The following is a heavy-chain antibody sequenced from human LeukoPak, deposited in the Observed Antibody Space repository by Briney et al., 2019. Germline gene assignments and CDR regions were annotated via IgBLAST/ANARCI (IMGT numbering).Heavy chain of an antibody. D-gene: IGHD1-14*01. Sequence: ASVKVSCKASGYTFTSYGISWVRQAPGQGLEGMGWISAYNGNTNYAQKLQGRVTMTTDTSTSTAYMQLRSLRSDDTAVYYCARNHIHYYYMDVWGKGTTVTVSS. CDR1: GYTFTSYG. J-gene: IGHJ6*03. V-gene: IGHV1-18*01. CDR3: ARNHIHYYYMDV. CDR2: ISAYNGNT.